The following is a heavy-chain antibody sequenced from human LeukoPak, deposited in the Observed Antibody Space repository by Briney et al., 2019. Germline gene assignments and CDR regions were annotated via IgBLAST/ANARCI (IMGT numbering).Heavy chain of an antibody. CDR3: ARQLLVRGLIPWFDP. CDR1: GGSISGPSSY. J-gene: IGHJ5*02. Sequence: SETLSLTCTVSGGSISGPSSYWGWIRQPPGRGLEWIGSIYYSGTTYTYYNPSLKSRVTLYIDTSKNHFSLKLSSVSAADTAVYYCARQLLVRGLIPWFDPWGQGTLVTVSS. D-gene: IGHD3-10*01. V-gene: IGHV4-39*01. CDR2: IYYSGTTYT.